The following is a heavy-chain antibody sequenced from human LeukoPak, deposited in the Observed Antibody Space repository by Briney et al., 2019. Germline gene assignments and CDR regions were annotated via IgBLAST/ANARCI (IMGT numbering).Heavy chain of an antibody. D-gene: IGHD3-22*01. J-gene: IGHJ4*02. CDR2: ISYDGSNK. Sequence: PGGSLRLSCAASGFTFSSYAMHWVRQAPGKGLEWVAVISYDGSNKYYADSVKGRITISRDNSKNTLYLQMNSLRAEDTAVYYCAKDQNYYDSSGYYYGLFRYWGQGTLVTVSS. CDR1: GFTFSSYA. CDR3: AKDQNYYDSSGYYYGLFRY. V-gene: IGHV3-30*04.